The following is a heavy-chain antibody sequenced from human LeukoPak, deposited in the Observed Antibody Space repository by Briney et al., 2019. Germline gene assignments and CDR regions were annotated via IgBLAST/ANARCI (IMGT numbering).Heavy chain of an antibody. V-gene: IGHV3-49*04. D-gene: IGHD3-22*01. CDR1: GFTFGDYA. CDR3: TTDSSGYYYPFDY. CDR2: IRSHAYGGTT. Sequence: PGGSLRLSCTASGFTFGDYAISWVRQAPGKGLEWVGFIRSHAYGGTTEYAASVKGRFTISRDDSKNTLYLQMNSLKTEDTAVYYCTTDSSGYYYPFDYWGQGTLVTVSS. J-gene: IGHJ4*02.